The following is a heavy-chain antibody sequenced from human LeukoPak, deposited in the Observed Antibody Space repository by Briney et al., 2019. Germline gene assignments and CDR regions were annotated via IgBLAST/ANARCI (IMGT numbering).Heavy chain of an antibody. D-gene: IGHD3-16*01. Sequence: GGSLRLSCAASGFTFSSYAMSWVRQAPGKGLEWVSAISGSGGSTYYADSVKGRFTISRDNAKNSVFLQMNSLRAEDTGVYYCARGIMTPYYMDVWGKGTTVTVSS. J-gene: IGHJ6*03. CDR2: ISGSGGST. V-gene: IGHV3-23*01. CDR3: ARGIMTPYYMDV. CDR1: GFTFSSYA.